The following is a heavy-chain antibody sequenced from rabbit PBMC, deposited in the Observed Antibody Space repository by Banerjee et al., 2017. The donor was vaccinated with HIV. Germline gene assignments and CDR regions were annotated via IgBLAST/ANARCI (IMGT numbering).Heavy chain of an antibody. V-gene: IGHV1S45*01. CDR1: GLDFSSSYW. Sequence: QEQLVESGGGLVQPEGSLTLTCKASGLDFSSSYWICWVRQAPGKGLEWIGCIGAGSSGRTVYASWAKGRFTISRTSSTTVTLQMTSLTAADTATYLCARDLAGVIGWNFNLWGQGTLVTVS. J-gene: IGHJ4*01. D-gene: IGHD4-1*01. CDR3: ARDLAGVIGWNFNL. CDR2: IGAGSSGRT.